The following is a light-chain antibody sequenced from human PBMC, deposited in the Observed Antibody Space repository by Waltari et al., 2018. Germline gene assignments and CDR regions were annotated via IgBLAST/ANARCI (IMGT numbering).Light chain of an antibody. CDR1: SGHSSNI. CDR2: VNSDGSH. J-gene: IGLJ3*02. CDR3: QTWGHGTWV. Sequence: QLVVTQSPSASAPLGASVKLTCTLSSGHSSNIVAWLQQRPEKGPRYLMKVNSDGSHIKGDDIPDRFSGSSSGAGRYLTISSLQPDDEADYYCQTWGHGTWVFGGGTTLTVL. V-gene: IGLV4-69*01.